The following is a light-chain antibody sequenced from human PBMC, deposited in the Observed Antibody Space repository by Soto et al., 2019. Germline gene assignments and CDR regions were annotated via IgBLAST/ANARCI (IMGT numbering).Light chain of an antibody. CDR3: QQYASSPHT. CDR2: EAS. CDR1: QSVRGSY. V-gene: IGKV3-20*01. J-gene: IGKJ2*01. Sequence: ELVLTQSPGTLSLSPGERVALSCRASQSVRGSYLAWYQQKPGQAPRLLIYEASRRAPGIPDRFSGSGSGTDFILTINKLEPEVLARYFCQQYASSPHTFGQGTKLEMK.